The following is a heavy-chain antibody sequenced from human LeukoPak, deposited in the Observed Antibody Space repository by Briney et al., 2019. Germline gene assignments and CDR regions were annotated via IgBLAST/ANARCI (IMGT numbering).Heavy chain of an antibody. J-gene: IGHJ4*02. CDR3: TRGNILTGKYMVY. Sequence: GRSLRPSCAASGFTFDDYAMHWVRQAPGKGLEWVSGISWNSGSIGYADSVKGRFTISRDNAKNSLYLQMNSLRAEDTAVYYCTRGNILTGKYMVYWGQGTLVTVSS. CDR1: GFTFDDYA. CDR2: ISWNSGSI. V-gene: IGHV3-9*01. D-gene: IGHD3-9*01.